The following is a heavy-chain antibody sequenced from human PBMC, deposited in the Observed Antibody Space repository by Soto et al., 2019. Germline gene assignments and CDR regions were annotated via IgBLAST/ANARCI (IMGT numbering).Heavy chain of an antibody. CDR3: ARFLGRYSYGFIPSDY. D-gene: IGHD5-18*01. CDR1: GGSISSSSYY. V-gene: IGHV4-39*01. CDR2: IYYSGST. Sequence: SETLSLTCTVSGGSISSSSYYLGWIRPPPGKGLEWIGSIYYSGSTYYNPSLKSRVTISVDTSKNQFSLKLSSVTAADTAVYYCARFLGRYSYGFIPSDYWGQGTLVTVSS. J-gene: IGHJ4*02.